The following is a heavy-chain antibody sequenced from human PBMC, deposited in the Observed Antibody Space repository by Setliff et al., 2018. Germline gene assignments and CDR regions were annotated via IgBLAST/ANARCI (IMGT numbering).Heavy chain of an antibody. D-gene: IGHD2-15*01. V-gene: IGHV4-34*01. Sequence: ASETLSLTCAAYGGTFSDYNWTWIRQSPEKGLEWIGEINHRGSTNYNPSLKSRVTISIDTSKDQFSLNVSSVTAADTALYYCARENGYCSGGACYFMFDYWGQGTLVTVSS. CDR1: GGTFSDYN. J-gene: IGHJ4*02. CDR3: ARENGYCSGGACYFMFDY. CDR2: INHRGST.